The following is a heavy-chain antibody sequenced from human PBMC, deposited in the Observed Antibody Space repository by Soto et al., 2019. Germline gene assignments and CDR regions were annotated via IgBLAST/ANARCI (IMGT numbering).Heavy chain of an antibody. D-gene: IGHD3-3*01. CDR2: ISYDGSNK. CDR3: AREVRMGYDFWSGPKSEGYYFDY. Sequence: GGSLRLSCAASGFTFSSYAMHWVRQAPGKGLEWVAVISYDGSNKYYADSVKGRFTISRDNSKNTLYLQMNSLRAEDTAVYYCAREVRMGYDFWSGPKSEGYYFDYWGQGTLVTVSS. V-gene: IGHV3-30-3*01. J-gene: IGHJ4*02. CDR1: GFTFSSYA.